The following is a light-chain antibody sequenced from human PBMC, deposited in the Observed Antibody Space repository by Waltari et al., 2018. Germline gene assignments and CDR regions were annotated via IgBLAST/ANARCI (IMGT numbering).Light chain of an antibody. CDR2: EDN. CDR1: RGSIASNY. CDR3: QSYDSSNPWV. J-gene: IGLJ3*02. Sequence: NFMLTQPHSVSESPGKPVTISCTRSRGSIASNYVQWYQHRPGSSPTTVIYEDNQRPSGVPDRFSGSIDSSSNSASLTISGLKTEDEADYYCQSYDSSNPWVFGGGTKLTVL. V-gene: IGLV6-57*01.